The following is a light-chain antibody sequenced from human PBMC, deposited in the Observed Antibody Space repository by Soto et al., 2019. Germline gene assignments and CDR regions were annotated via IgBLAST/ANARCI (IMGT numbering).Light chain of an antibody. V-gene: IGLV2-23*02. CDR1: SSDVGGYNY. CDR2: EVS. CDR3: CSYAGNRIFV. Sequence: QSALTQPASVSGSPGQSITISCTGTSSDVGGYNYVSWYQQHPGTAPKLMIYEVSNRPSGVSDRFSGSKSGNTASLTISGLRAEDEGNYHCCSYAGNRIFVFGGGTKLTVL. J-gene: IGLJ3*02.